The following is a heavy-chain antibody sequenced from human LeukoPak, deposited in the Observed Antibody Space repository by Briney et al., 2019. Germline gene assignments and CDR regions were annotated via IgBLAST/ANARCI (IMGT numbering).Heavy chain of an antibody. V-gene: IGHV3-30*04. CDR2: TSSDGRSK. D-gene: IGHD6-6*01. Sequence: GRSLRLSCEASGITFSSYVMHWVRQAPGKGLEWVAVTSSDGRSKHYADSVKGRFTISTDSSKTTLYLQMNSLTPEDTAVYYCARDLVSYSSSPLHWGQGTLVTVSS. CDR3: ARDLVSYSSSPLH. J-gene: IGHJ4*02. CDR1: GITFSSYV.